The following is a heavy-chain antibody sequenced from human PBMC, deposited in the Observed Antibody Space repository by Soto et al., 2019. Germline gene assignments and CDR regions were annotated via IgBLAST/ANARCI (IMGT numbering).Heavy chain of an antibody. CDR3: AKDIGHSGYAPTYYFDY. D-gene: IGHD5-12*01. CDR2: ISGSGGST. Sequence: EVQLLESGGGLVQPGGSLRLSCAASGFTFSSYAMSWVRQAPGKGLEWVSAISGSGGSTYYVDSVKGRFTISRDNSKNTRYLQMNSLRAEDTAVYYCAKDIGHSGYAPTYYFDYWGQGTLVTVSS. V-gene: IGHV3-23*01. J-gene: IGHJ4*02. CDR1: GFTFSSYA.